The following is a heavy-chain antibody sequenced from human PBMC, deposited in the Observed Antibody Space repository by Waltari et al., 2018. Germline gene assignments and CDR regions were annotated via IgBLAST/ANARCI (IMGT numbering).Heavy chain of an antibody. CDR3: VKWGYDSSGYYSEYFQH. CDR2: IYSGGSST. J-gene: IGHJ1*01. D-gene: IGHD3-22*01. V-gene: IGHV3-23*03. CDR1: GFTFSSYA. Sequence: EVQLLESGGGLVQPGGPLRLSCAASGFTFSSYAMSWVRPAPGKGREWVSVIYSGGSSTYYADSGKGRFTNSRDNSKNTLYLQMNSLRAEDTAVYYCVKWGYDSSGYYSEYFQHWGQGTLVTVSS.